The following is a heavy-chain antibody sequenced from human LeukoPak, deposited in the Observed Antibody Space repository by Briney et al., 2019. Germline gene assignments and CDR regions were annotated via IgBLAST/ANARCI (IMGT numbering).Heavy chain of an antibody. J-gene: IGHJ6*02. Sequence: PGGSLRLSCAASGFTISCYWMNWARQAPGKGLEWVASINHNGNVNYYVDSVKGRFTISRDNAKNSLYLQMSNLRAEDTAVYFCARGGGLDVWGQGATVTVSS. CDR1: GFTISCYW. V-gene: IGHV3-7*03. CDR3: ARGGGLDV. CDR2: INHNGNVN.